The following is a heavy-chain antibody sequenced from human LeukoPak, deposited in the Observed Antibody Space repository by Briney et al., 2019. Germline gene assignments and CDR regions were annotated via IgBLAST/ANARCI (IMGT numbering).Heavy chain of an antibody. CDR3: ARGQSYGWFDP. Sequence: PGGSLRLSCAASGFTFSTYSMNWVRQAPGKGLEWVSSISGSSSYIYYADSVKGRFTISRDSAQNSLYLQMNSLRAEDTAVYCCARGQSYGWFDPWGQGTLVTVSS. CDR1: GFTFSTYS. V-gene: IGHV3-21*01. J-gene: IGHJ5*02. D-gene: IGHD5-18*01. CDR2: ISGSSSYI.